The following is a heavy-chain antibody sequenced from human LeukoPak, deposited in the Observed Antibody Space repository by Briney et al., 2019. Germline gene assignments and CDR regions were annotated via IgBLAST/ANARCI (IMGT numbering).Heavy chain of an antibody. J-gene: IGHJ6*03. CDR3: ASLEVVVAAAIRYYYYYMDV. V-gene: IGHV1-69*02. D-gene: IGHD2-2*02. Sequence: ASVKVSCKASVGTSSSYTISWVRQAPGQALEWMGRMIPILGIANYAQKFQGRLTITAHKSTSTAYMELSSLRSEDPAVYYCASLEVVVAAAIRYYYYYMDVWGKGTTVTVSS. CDR1: VGTSSSYT. CDR2: MIPILGIA.